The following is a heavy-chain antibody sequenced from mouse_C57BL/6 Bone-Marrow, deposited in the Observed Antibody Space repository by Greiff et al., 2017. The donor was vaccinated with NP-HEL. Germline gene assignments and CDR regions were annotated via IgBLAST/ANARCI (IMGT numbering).Heavy chain of an antibody. J-gene: IGHJ2*01. CDR1: GFTFSSYA. D-gene: IGHD2-3*01. CDR3: AREDGYYGDY. CDR2: ISDGGSYT. Sequence: EVKLVESGGGLVKPGGSLKLSCAASGFTFSSYAMSWVRQTPEKRLEWVATISDGGSYTYYPDNVKGRFTISRDNAKNNLYLQMSHLKSEDTAMYYCAREDGYYGDYWGQGTTLTGSS. V-gene: IGHV5-4*01.